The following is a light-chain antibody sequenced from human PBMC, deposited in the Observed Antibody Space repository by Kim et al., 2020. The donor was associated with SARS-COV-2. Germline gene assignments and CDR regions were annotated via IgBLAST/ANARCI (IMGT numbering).Light chain of an antibody. CDR1: SSGVGGSNY. V-gene: IGLV2-14*03. CDR2: DVN. Sequence: QSALIQPASVSGFPGQSITISFTGTSSGVGGSNYVSWYRQHPDKAPKLMIYDVNNRPSGVSNRFSGSKSGNTASLTISGLQAEDEADYYCSSYTSHFTYGFGTGTKVTVL. J-gene: IGLJ1*01. CDR3: SSYTSHFTYG.